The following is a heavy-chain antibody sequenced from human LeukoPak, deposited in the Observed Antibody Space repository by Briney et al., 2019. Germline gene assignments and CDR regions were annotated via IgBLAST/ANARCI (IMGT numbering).Heavy chain of an antibody. J-gene: IGHJ4*02. V-gene: IGHV2-70*11. D-gene: IGHD3-22*01. CDR3: VRSYYYDSSGYFFDY. Sequence: SGPTLVNPTQTLTLTCTFSGFSLSTSGMCVSWIRQPPHEALESLARVDWDDDKYYSTSLKTRLTISKDTSKSQVVLTMTNMDPVDTATYYCVRSYYYDSSGYFFDYWGQGTLVTVSS. CDR1: GFSLSTSGMC. CDR2: VDWDDDK.